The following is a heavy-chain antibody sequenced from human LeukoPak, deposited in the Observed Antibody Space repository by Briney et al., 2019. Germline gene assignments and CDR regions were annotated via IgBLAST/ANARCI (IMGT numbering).Heavy chain of an antibody. Sequence: GASVKVSCKASGGTFSSYAISWVRQAPGQGLEWMGGIIPIFGTANYAQKFQGRVTITADKSTSTAYMELSSLRSEDTAVYYCARVGVGSSGWYYYYYYYMDVWGKGTTVTISS. J-gene: IGHJ6*03. V-gene: IGHV1-69*06. CDR3: ARVGVGSSGWYYYYYYYMDV. CDR2: IIPIFGTA. CDR1: GGTFSSYA. D-gene: IGHD6-19*01.